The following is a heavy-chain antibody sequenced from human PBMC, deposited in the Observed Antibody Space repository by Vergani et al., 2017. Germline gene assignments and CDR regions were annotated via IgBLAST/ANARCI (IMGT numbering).Heavy chain of an antibody. CDR3: AMGPEHGKRFGELKNYYYGMDV. CDR1: GGSISSGGYS. Sequence: QLQLQESGSGLVKPSQTLSLTCAVSGGSISSGGYSWSWIRQPPGKGLEWIGYIYHSGSTYYNPSLKSRVTISVDRSKNQFSLKLSSVTAADTAVYYCAMGPEHGKRFGELKNYYYGMDVWGQGTTVTVSS. CDR2: IYHSGST. J-gene: IGHJ6*02. V-gene: IGHV4-30-2*01. D-gene: IGHD3-10*01.